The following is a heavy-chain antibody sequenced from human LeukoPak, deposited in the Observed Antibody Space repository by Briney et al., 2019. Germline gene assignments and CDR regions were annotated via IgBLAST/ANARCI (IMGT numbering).Heavy chain of an antibody. CDR3: ARYISSVGYFDS. V-gene: IGHV4-39*01. D-gene: IGHD6-6*01. Sequence: PSETLSLTCSVSGASISSSSDYWDWIRQPPGKGLEWIGRIYYSRSSYYNPSLKSRVTISVNTSNNQFSLKLSSVTAADTAVYYCARYISSVGYFDSWGQGTLVSVSS. CDR2: IYYSRSS. J-gene: IGHJ4*02. CDR1: GASISSSSDY.